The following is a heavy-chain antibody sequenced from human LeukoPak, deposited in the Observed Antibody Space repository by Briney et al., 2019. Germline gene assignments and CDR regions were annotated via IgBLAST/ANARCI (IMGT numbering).Heavy chain of an antibody. V-gene: IGHV1-2*02. J-gene: IGHJ3*02. CDR3: AIRVDYPNAFDI. D-gene: IGHD4-11*01. CDR1: GYTFTAYY. Sequence: GASVKVSCRASGYTFTAYYMHWVRQAPGQGLEWMGWINPNSGGTNYAQKFQGRVTMTRDTCISTAYMELSRLRSDDTAVYYCAIRVDYPNAFDIWGQGTMVTVSS. CDR2: INPNSGGT.